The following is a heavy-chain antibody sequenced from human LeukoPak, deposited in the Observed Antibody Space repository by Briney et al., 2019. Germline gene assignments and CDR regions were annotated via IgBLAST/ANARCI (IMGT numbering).Heavy chain of an antibody. J-gene: IGHJ4*02. CDR3: TASDRLYCSSTGCHIDF. D-gene: IGHD2-2*01. V-gene: IGHV3-15*01. Sequence: GGSLRLSCAASGFTFSNAWMTWVRQAPGKGLECVGRIKSKTHGGTTDFAAPVKGRFTISRDDSKNTVYLQMNSLKTEDTAVYYCTASDRLYCSSTGCHIDFWGQGTLVTVSS. CDR1: GFTFSNAW. CDR2: IKSKTHGGTT.